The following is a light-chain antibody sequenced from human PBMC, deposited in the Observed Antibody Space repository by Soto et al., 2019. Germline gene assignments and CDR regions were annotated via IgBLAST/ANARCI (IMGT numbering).Light chain of an antibody. CDR3: GSITRSSTSV. Sequence: QFVLSQPAAVSGCPGQSITISCTGTSSDVGGFEYVSWYQHQPGKAPKLIIYDVTKRPSGVSNRFSGSKSGNTASLTISGIQAEDEGDYYCGSITRSSTSVFGTGTKVTVL. CDR1: SSDVGGFEY. J-gene: IGLJ1*01. CDR2: DVT. V-gene: IGLV2-14*01.